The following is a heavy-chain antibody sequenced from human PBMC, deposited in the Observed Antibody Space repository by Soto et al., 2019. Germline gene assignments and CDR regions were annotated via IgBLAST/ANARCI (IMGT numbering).Heavy chain of an antibody. CDR1: GFTFSSYA. CDR3: AKRVGVPYSSSWYEYYYYGMDV. J-gene: IGHJ6*02. Sequence: PGGSLRLSCAASGFTFSSYAMSWVRQAPGKGLEWVSAISGSGGSTYYADSVKGRFTISRDNSKNTLYLQMNSLRAEDTAVYYCAKRVGVPYSSSWYEYYYYGMDVWGQGTTVTVSS. D-gene: IGHD6-13*01. CDR2: ISGSGGST. V-gene: IGHV3-23*01.